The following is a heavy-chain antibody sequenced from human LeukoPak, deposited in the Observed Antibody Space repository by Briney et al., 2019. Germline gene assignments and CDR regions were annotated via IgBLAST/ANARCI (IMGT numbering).Heavy chain of an antibody. Sequence: SETLPLTCAVYGGSFSGYYWSWIRQPPGKGLEWIGEINHSGSTNYNPSLKSRVTISVDTSKNQFSLKLSSVTAADTAVYYCARGAYYDSSGYYYRDYYYYMDVWGKGTTVTVSS. CDR2: INHSGST. CDR1: GGSFSGYY. J-gene: IGHJ6*03. D-gene: IGHD3-22*01. CDR3: ARGAYYDSSGYYYRDYYYYMDV. V-gene: IGHV4-34*01.